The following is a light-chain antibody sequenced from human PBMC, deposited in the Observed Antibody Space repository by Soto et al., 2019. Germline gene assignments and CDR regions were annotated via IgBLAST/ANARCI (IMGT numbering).Light chain of an antibody. V-gene: IGKV3-20*01. CDR3: LQCGNLPLT. CDR1: QSVSSSH. CDR2: AAS. Sequence: EIVLTQSPGTLSLSPGERATLSCRPSQSVSSSHLAWYQQKPGQAPRLIIYAASSRATGIPDRFSGSGSGTDFTLTISRLEPEDFAIYYCLQCGNLPLTFGQGTKVEIK. J-gene: IGKJ1*01.